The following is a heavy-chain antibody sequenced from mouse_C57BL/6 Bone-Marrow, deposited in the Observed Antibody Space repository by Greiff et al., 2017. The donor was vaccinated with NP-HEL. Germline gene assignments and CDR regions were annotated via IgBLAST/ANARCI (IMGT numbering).Heavy chain of an antibody. CDR1: GFTFSSYA. CDR2: ISSGGDYI. D-gene: IGHD1-1*01. J-gene: IGHJ4*01. Sequence: DVMLVESGEGLVKPGGSLKLSCAASGFTFSSYAMSWVRQTPEKRLEWVAYISSGGDYIYYADTVKGRFTISRDNARNTLYLQMSSLKSEDTAMYYCTRDYWPYAMDYWGQGTSVTVSS. V-gene: IGHV5-9-1*02. CDR3: TRDYWPYAMDY.